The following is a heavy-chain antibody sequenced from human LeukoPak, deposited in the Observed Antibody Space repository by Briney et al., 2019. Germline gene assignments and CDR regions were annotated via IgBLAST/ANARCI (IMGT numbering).Heavy chain of an antibody. V-gene: IGHV4-34*01. CDR3: ARATVVVAATTHGYYYGMDV. D-gene: IGHD2-15*01. CDR2: INHSGST. Sequence: SETLSLTCAVYGGSFSGYYWSWIRQPPGKGLEWIGEINHSGSTNYNPSLKSRVTISVDTSKNQFPLKLSSVTAADTAVYYCARATVVVAATTHGYYYGMDVWGKGTTVTVSS. CDR1: GGSFSGYY. J-gene: IGHJ6*04.